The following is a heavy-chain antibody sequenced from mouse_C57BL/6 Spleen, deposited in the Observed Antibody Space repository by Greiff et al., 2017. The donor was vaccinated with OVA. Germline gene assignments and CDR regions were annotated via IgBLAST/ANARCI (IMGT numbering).Heavy chain of an antibody. J-gene: IGHJ3*01. CDR2: IYPGSGST. V-gene: IGHV1-55*01. D-gene: IGHD2-4*01. CDR1: GYTFTSYW. Sequence: QVQLQQSGAELVKPGASVKMSCKASGYTFTSYWITWVKQRPGQGLEWIGDIYPGSGSTNYNEKFKSKATLTVDTSSSTAYMQLSSLTSEDSAVYYCARSYDYGGGFAYWGQGTLVTVSA. CDR3: ARSYDYGGGFAY.